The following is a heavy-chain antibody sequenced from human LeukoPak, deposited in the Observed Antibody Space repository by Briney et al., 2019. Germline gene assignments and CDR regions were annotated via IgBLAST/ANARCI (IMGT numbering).Heavy chain of an antibody. CDR1: GYSISSGYY. J-gene: IGHJ4*02. CDR2: IYHSGST. D-gene: IGHD5-24*01. CDR3: ARGGPRQGEMATMGSFDY. Sequence: SETLSLTCTVSGYSISSGYYWGWIRQPPGKGLEWIGSIYHSGSTYYNPSLKSRVTISVDTSKNQFSLKLSSVTAADTAVYYCARGGPRQGEMATMGSFDYWGQGTLVTVSS. V-gene: IGHV4-38-2*02.